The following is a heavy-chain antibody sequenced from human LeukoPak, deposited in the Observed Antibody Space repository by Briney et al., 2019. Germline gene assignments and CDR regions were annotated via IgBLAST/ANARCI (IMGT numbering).Heavy chain of an antibody. Sequence: GGSLRLSCAASGFTFRSYWMHWVRQAPGRGLVWVSRINTDGSTTNYADSVKGRFTISRDNAKSTSYLQMNSLRAEDTAVYYCVGRKDTSMDYWGQGTLVTVSS. CDR3: VGRKDTSMDY. CDR1: GFTFRSYW. D-gene: IGHD5-18*01. CDR2: INTDGSTT. V-gene: IGHV3-74*01. J-gene: IGHJ4*02.